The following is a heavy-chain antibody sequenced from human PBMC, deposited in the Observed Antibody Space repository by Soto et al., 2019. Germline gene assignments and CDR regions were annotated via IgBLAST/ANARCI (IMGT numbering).Heavy chain of an antibody. D-gene: IGHD4-17*01. Sequence: SETLSLTCTVSGGSISSSSYYWGWIRQPPGKGLEWIGSIYYGGSTYYNPSLKSRVTISVDTSKNQFSLKLSSVTAADTAVYYCARQGGSTVNWFDPRGQGTLVTVSS. CDR1: GGSISSSSYY. V-gene: IGHV4-39*01. J-gene: IGHJ5*02. CDR2: IYYGGST. CDR3: ARQGGSTVNWFDP.